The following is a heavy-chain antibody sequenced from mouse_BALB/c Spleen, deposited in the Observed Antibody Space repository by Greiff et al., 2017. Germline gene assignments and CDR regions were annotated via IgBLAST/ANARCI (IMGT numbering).Heavy chain of an antibody. D-gene: IGHD2-2*01. Sequence: EVQLQESGPGLVKPSQSLSLTCTVTGYSITSDYAWNWIRQFPGNKLEWMGYISYSGSTSYNPSLKSRISITRDTSKNQFFLQLNSVTTEDTATYYCARSAGYDYFDYWGQGTTLTVSS. J-gene: IGHJ2*01. CDR1: GYSITSDYA. CDR3: ARSAGYDYFDY. CDR2: ISYSGST. V-gene: IGHV3-2*02.